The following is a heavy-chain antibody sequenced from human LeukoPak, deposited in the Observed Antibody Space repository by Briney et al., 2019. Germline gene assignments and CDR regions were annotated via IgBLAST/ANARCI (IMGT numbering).Heavy chain of an antibody. J-gene: IGHJ5*02. CDR1: GFTFSSYA. V-gene: IGHV3-30*04. Sequence: GGSLRLSCAASGFTFSSYAMHWVRQAPGKGLEWVAVISYDGSNKYYADSVKGRFTISRDNSKNTLYLQMNSLRAEDTAVYYCARDLVTMDIVATRTNWFDPWGQGTLVTVSS. D-gene: IGHD5-12*01. CDR2: ISYDGSNK. CDR3: ARDLVTMDIVATRTNWFDP.